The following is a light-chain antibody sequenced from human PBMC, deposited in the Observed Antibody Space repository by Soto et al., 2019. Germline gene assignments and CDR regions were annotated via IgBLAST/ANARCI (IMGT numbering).Light chain of an antibody. CDR3: QQRNIWPPVT. CDR1: PSVTNF. V-gene: IGKV3-11*01. J-gene: IGKJ5*01. Sequence: EVVMRQSPATLSVSPGEGATLSCRAIPSVTNFLAWYQQKPGQAPRLLIYGAFNRATGIPARFSGSGSGTDFTLTISSLEPEDSAIYYCQQRNIWPPVTFGQGTRLEIK. CDR2: GAF.